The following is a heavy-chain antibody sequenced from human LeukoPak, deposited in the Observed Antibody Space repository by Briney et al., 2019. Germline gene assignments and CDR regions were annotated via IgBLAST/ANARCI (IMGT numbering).Heavy chain of an antibody. V-gene: IGHV4-4*02. CDR1: GGSISSNNW. Sequence: SETLSLTCAVSGGSISSNNWWGWVRQPPGKGLEWIGEIYHSGSPNYNPSLKSRVTISVDTSKNQFSLKLSSVTAADTAVYYCARSTYVLDYWGQGTLVTVSS. D-gene: IGHD3-16*01. CDR3: ARSTYVLDY. CDR2: IYHSGSP. J-gene: IGHJ4*02.